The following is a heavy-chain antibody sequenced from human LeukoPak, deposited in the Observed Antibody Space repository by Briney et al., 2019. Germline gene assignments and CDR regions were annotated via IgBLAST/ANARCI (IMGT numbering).Heavy chain of an antibody. CDR2: INLDGSGK. Sequence: QAGGSLRLSCATSGFTFSRHWMSWVRQAPGKGLEWVANINLDGSGKYYVDSVKGRFTISRDNAKNSLYLQMNSLRSEDTAIYYCAEGTTGWGQGTLVTVSS. CDR3: AEGTTG. J-gene: IGHJ1*01. CDR1: GFTFSRHW. V-gene: IGHV3-7*01. D-gene: IGHD1-1*01.